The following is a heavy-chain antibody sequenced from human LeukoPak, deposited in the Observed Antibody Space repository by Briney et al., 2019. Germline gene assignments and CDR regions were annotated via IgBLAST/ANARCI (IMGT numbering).Heavy chain of an antibody. J-gene: IGHJ3*02. Sequence: SETLSLTCTVSGGPISSYYWSWIRQPAGKGLEWIGRIYTSGSTNYNPSLKSRVTMSVDTSKNQFSLKLSSVTAADTAVYYCAVTYYYDSSGYYYSAFDIWGQGTMVTVSS. CDR3: AVTYYYDSSGYYYSAFDI. D-gene: IGHD3-22*01. CDR2: IYTSGST. V-gene: IGHV4-4*07. CDR1: GGPISSYY.